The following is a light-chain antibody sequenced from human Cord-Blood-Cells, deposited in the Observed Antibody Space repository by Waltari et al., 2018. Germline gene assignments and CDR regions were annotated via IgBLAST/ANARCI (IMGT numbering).Light chain of an antibody. V-gene: IGLV2-23*01. J-gene: IGLJ2*01. Sequence: QSALTQPASVSGSPGQSITIPCTGTSSDVGSYNLVSWYQQHPGKAPKRMIYEGSKRPSVVSNRISGSKSGNTASLTSSGLQAEDEADCCGCAYAGSSTHVVFGGGTKLTVL. CDR3: CAYAGSSTHVV. CDR2: EGS. CDR1: SSDVGSYNL.